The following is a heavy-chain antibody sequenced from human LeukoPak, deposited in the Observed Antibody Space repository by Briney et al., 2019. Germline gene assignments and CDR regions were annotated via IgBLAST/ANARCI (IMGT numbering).Heavy chain of an antibody. Sequence: ASETLSLTCTVSGYSISSGYYWGWIRPPPGKGLEWIGSIYHSGSTYYNPSLKSRVTISVDTSKNQFSLKLSSVTAADTAVYYCARESSSGWYTDYWGQGTLVTVSS. CDR2: IYHSGST. V-gene: IGHV4-38-2*02. J-gene: IGHJ4*02. D-gene: IGHD6-19*01. CDR1: GYSISSGYY. CDR3: ARESSSGWYTDY.